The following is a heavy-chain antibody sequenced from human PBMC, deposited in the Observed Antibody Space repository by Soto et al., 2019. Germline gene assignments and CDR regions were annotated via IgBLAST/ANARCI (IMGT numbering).Heavy chain of an antibody. J-gene: IGHJ5*02. CDR1: GYSFTSYW. CDR3: ARLSVLRFLEWYPKFDP. D-gene: IGHD3-3*01. V-gene: IGHV5-10-1*01. CDR2: IDPSDSYT. Sequence: PGESLKISCKGSGYSFTSYWISWVRQMPGKGLEWMGRIDPSDSYTNYSPSFQGHVTISADKSISTAYLQWSSLKASDTAMYYCARLSVLRFLEWYPKFDPWGQGALVTVYS.